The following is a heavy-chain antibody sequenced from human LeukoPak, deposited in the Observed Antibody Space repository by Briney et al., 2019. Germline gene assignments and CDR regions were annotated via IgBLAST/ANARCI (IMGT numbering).Heavy chain of an antibody. D-gene: IGHD5-12*01. CDR3: AKDVRSVATIIAN. V-gene: IGHV3-23*01. CDR1: GFTFIDYA. J-gene: IGHJ4*02. CDR2: ISGGGAST. Sequence: PGGSLRLSCAASGFTFIDYAMSWVRQAPGKGLEWVSGISGGGASTYYADCVKGRFTISRDNSKNTMYLQMSSLRAEDTALYYCAKDVRSVATIIANWGQGTLVTVSS.